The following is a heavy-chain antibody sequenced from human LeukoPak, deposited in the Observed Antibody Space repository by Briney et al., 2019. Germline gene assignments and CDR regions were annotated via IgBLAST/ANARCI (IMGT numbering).Heavy chain of an antibody. D-gene: IGHD6-13*01. CDR1: GFTVDSNY. CDR2: IYTGGST. V-gene: IGHV3-66*02. J-gene: IGHJ6*02. CDR3: ARGFGKAAANVFGGYTMDV. Sequence: GGSLRLSCAASGFTVDSNYMSWVRQAPGKGLEWVSLIYTGGSTYYADSVRGRFTTSRDNSKNTLYLQMNSLRPEDTAVYYCARGFGKAAANVFGGYTMDVWGQGTTVTVSS.